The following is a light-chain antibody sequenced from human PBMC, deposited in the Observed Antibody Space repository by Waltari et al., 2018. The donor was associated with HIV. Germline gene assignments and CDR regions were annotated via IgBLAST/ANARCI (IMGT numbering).Light chain of an antibody. J-gene: IGKJ2*01. CDR2: SAL. CDR3: QQYTSPWT. Sequence: EIVLTQSPGTLSLSPGERATLSCRASQSLSSSYLAWFQQKPGQAPRLLIFSALSRATGIPDRFSGSGSGTDFTLTISRLEPEDFAVYYFQQYTSPWTFGQGTKLEIK. V-gene: IGKV3-20*01. CDR1: QSLSSSY.